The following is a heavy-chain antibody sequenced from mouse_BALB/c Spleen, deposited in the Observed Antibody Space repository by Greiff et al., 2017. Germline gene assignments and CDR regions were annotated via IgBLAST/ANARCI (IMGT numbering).Heavy chain of an antibody. D-gene: IGHD1-2*01. V-gene: IGHV1-62-2*01. CDR2: FYPGSGSI. J-gene: IGHJ1*01. CDR1: GYTFTEYI. Sequence: VMLVESGAELVKPGASVKLSCKASGYTFTEYIIHWVKQRSGQGLEWIGWFYPGSGSIKYNEKFKDKATLTADKSSSTVYMELSRLTSEDSAVYFCARHEENYGYDWYFDVWGAGTTVTVSS. CDR3: ARHEENYGYDWYFDV.